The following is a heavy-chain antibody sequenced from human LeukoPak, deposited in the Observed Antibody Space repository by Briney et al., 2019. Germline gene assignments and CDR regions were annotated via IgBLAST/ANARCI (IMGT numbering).Heavy chain of an antibody. Sequence: GGSLRLSCAASGFTFSSYSMNWVRQAPGKGLEWVSTISGRGGRGDSTYYADSVKGRFTISRDNSKNTLSLQMNSLRAEDTAVYYCAKPGPAADSYYYYMDVWGKGTTVTVSS. CDR2: ISGRGGRGDST. D-gene: IGHD2-2*01. CDR3: AKPGPAADSYYYYMDV. CDR1: GFTFSSYS. V-gene: IGHV3-23*01. J-gene: IGHJ6*03.